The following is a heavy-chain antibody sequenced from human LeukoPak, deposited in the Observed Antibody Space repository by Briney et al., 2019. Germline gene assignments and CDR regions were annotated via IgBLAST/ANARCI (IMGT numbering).Heavy chain of an antibody. J-gene: IGHJ4*02. Sequence: SETLSLTCTVSGGSISSYYWSWIRQPPGKGLEWIGYIYYSGSTNYNPSLKSRVTISVDTSKNQFSLKLSSVTAADTAVYYCAREPPLTGWAGYFDYWGQGTLVTVSS. CDR1: GGSISSYY. CDR2: IYYSGST. D-gene: IGHD6-19*01. V-gene: IGHV4-59*01. CDR3: AREPPLTGWAGYFDY.